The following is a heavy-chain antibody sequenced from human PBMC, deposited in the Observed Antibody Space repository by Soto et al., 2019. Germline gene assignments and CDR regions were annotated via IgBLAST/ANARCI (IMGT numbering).Heavy chain of an antibody. D-gene: IGHD2-21*02. CDR2: IYYSGST. J-gene: IGHJ6*02. CDR1: GGSISSGGYY. V-gene: IGHV4-31*03. CDR3: ARCAGGDSGYYGMDV. Sequence: PSETLSLTCTVSGGSISSGGYYWSWIRQHPGKGLEWIGYIYYSGSTYYNPSLKSRVAISVDTSKNQFSLKLSSVTAADTAVYYCARCAGGDSGYYGMDVWGQGTTVTVSS.